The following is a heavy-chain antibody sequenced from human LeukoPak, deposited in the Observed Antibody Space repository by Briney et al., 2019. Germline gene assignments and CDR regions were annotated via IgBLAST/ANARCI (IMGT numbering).Heavy chain of an antibody. J-gene: IGHJ4*02. CDR2: ISSSSSYI. CDR1: GFTFSSYS. Sequence: GGSPRLSCAASGFTFSSYSMNWVRQAPGKGLEWVSSISSSSSYIYYADSVKGRFTISRDNAKNSLYLQMNSLRAEDTAVYYCARVPFREVIAITLFDYWGQGTLVTVSS. V-gene: IGHV3-21*01. CDR3: ARVPFREVIAITLFDY. D-gene: IGHD2-21*01.